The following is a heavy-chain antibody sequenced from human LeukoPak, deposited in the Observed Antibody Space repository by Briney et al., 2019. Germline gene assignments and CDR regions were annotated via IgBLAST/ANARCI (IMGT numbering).Heavy chain of an antibody. CDR1: GFTFSSYA. CDR2: ISGSGGST. CDR3: ANDRVYCSSTSCTTAFDY. V-gene: IGHV3-23*01. D-gene: IGHD2-2*01. Sequence: GGSLRLSCAASGFTFSSYAMSWVRQAPGKGLEWVSAISGSGGSTYYADSVEGRFTISRDNSKNTLYLQMNSLRAEDTAVYYCANDRVYCSSTSCTTAFDYWGQGTLVTVSS. J-gene: IGHJ4*02.